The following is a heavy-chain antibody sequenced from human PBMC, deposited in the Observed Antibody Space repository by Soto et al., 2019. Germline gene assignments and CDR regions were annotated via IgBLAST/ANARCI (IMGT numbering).Heavy chain of an antibody. CDR1: GFSFSMYW. V-gene: IGHV3-7*01. Sequence: EVQLVESGGGLVQPGGSLRLSCAASGFSFSMYWMSWVRQAPGKGLEWVANIKEDGSQKYYVDSVKGRFTISRDNAKNSLYLQMNSLRAEDTAVYYCARHQVGYRVTDYWGQGTLVTGSS. CDR3: ARHQVGYRVTDY. CDR2: IKEDGSQK. J-gene: IGHJ4*02. D-gene: IGHD1-26*01.